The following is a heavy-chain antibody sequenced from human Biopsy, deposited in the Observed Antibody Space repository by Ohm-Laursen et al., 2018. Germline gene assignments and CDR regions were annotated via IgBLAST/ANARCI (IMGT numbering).Heavy chain of an antibody. D-gene: IGHD2/OR15-2a*01. J-gene: IGHJ6*01. Sequence: GSSAKVSCKASGGTFNNYGITWVRQAPGQGLEWVGRIISMVGTPKYAQKFQGRATITVDKSTSTAYLDLSSLKSEDTAVYYCARDKTVLNYYFAPDVWGQGTTVTVSS. CDR1: GGTFNNYG. CDR2: IISMVGTP. V-gene: IGHV1-69*04. CDR3: ARDKTVLNYYFAPDV.